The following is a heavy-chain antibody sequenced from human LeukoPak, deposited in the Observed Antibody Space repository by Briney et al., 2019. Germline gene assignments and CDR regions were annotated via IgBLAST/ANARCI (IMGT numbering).Heavy chain of an antibody. Sequence: GGSLRLSCAASGFTFSYYGMHWVRQAPGKGLEWVALISYDGSNKYYGDSVKGRFTISRDNSKNTLYLQMNSLRTEDTAVYYCAKDGDYYDYWGQGTLVTVSS. D-gene: IGHD2-21*01. CDR3: AKDGDYYDY. V-gene: IGHV3-30*18. CDR2: ISYDGSNK. CDR1: GFTFSYYG. J-gene: IGHJ4*02.